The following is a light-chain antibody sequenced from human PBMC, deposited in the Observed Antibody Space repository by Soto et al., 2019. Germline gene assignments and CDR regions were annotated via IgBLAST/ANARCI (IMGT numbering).Light chain of an antibody. CDR1: QPIRRW. CDR2: KAS. CDR3: QHYNSYPEA. J-gene: IGKJ1*01. V-gene: IGKV1-5*03. Sequence: DIQMTQSPSTLSASVGDRVTITCRASQPIRRWLAWYQQKPGKAPKLLIYKASTSKSGVPSRFSGSGSRTEFTLTISSLQPDDFANYYCQHYNSYPEAFGQGTKVDIK.